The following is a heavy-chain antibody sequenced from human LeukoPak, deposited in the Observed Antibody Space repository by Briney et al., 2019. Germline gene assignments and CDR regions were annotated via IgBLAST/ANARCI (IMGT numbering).Heavy chain of an antibody. CDR1: GFTFSSYA. D-gene: IGHD3-10*01. J-gene: IGHJ4*02. Sequence: GGSLRLSCAASGFTFSSYAMGWVRQGPGKGLEWVAGISGSGGSTNYADSVKGRFTISRDNAKSSLYLEMNSLRAEDTAVYYCYASGTYYNDYWGQGTLVTVSS. CDR3: YASGTYYNDY. CDR2: ISGSGGST. V-gene: IGHV3-23*01.